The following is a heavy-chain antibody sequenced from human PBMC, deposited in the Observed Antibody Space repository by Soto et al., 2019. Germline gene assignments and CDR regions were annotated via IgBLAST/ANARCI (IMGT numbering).Heavy chain of an antibody. CDR1: GYDFTTYC. CDR3: ARERYGDY. CDR2: ISDHNGNT. Sequence: QVHLVQSGAEVKKPGDSVKVSCKCSGYDFTTYCITWVRQAPGQGLEWMAWISDHNGNTDYAQKLQGRVTVTRYTSTSTAYRERGSLRSDDTAVYYCARERYGDYWGQGALVTVSS. D-gene: IGHD1-1*01. J-gene: IGHJ4*02. V-gene: IGHV1-18*01.